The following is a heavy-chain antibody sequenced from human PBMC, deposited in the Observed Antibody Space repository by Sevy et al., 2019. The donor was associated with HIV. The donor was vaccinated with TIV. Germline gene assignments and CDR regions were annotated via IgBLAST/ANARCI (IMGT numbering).Heavy chain of an antibody. J-gene: IGHJ4*02. CDR1: GFPFSNYW. Sequence: GGSLRLSCAVAGFPFSNYWMSWVRQAPGKGLEWVANIKHDGSEKYYADSVKGRFTISRDNARNSPYVQLNSLGAEDTAVYYCARDPGRSGYSAYDPSRDWGQGTLVTVSS. V-gene: IGHV3-7*01. D-gene: IGHD5-12*01. CDR2: IKHDGSEK. CDR3: ARDPGRSGYSAYDPSRD.